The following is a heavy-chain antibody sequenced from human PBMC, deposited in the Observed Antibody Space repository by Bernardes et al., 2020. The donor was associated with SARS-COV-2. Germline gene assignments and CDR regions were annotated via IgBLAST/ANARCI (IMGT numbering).Heavy chain of an antibody. V-gene: IGHV3-30-3*01. CDR3: ARVNYVWGIYRNGAHFDY. J-gene: IGHJ4*02. CDR2: ISYDGNNK. Sequence: GGSLRLSCAASGFTFSNYAIPWVRQAPGKGLEWVAVISYDGNNKYYADSVKGRFTISRDNFKNTLYLQMNSLRAEDTAVYYCARVNYVWGIYRNGAHFDYWGQGTLVTVSS. D-gene: IGHD3-16*02. CDR1: GFTFSNYA.